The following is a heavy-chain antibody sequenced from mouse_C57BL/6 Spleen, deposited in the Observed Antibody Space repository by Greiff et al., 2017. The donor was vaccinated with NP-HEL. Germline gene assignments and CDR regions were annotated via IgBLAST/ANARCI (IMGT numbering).Heavy chain of an antibody. V-gene: IGHV5-4*01. CDR1: GFTFSSYA. CDR3: ARDRLLLRLDY. CDR2: ISDGGSYT. J-gene: IGHJ4*01. D-gene: IGHD1-1*01. Sequence: EVKLEESGGGLVKPGGSLKLSCAASGFTFSSYAMSWVRQTPEKRLEWVATISDGGSYTYYPDNVKGRFTISRDNAKNNLYLQMSHLKSEDTAMYYCARDRLLLRLDYWGQGTSVTVSS.